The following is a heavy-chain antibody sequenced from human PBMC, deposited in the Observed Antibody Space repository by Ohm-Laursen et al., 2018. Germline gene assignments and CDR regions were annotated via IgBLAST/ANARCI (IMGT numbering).Heavy chain of an antibody. J-gene: IGHJ5*02. CDR2: IFHNGNA. V-gene: IGHV4-59*07. D-gene: IGHD2-2*01. CDR1: GGSISGYY. CDR3: ARQVPAATRGRFDN. Sequence: SDTLSLTCTVSGGSISGYYWSWIRQLPGRGLEWIAYIFHNGNAVYNPSLKNRVTISVDTSRNQFSLKLSSVTASDTAVYYCARQVPAATRGRFDNWGQGTLVTVSS.